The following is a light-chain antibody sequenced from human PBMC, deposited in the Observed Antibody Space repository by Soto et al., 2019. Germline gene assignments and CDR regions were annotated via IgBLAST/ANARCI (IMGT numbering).Light chain of an antibody. CDR1: QSVDRY. CDR3: QRRRSWPIT. V-gene: IGKV3-11*01. J-gene: IGKJ5*01. CDR2: DAS. Sequence: EIVLTQSPATLSLSPGERATLSCRATQSVDRYLAWYQQKPGQAPRLLIYDASNRATGIPARFSRSGSETGFTLTISSLEPEDFAVYYCQRRRSWPITFGQGTRLEIK.